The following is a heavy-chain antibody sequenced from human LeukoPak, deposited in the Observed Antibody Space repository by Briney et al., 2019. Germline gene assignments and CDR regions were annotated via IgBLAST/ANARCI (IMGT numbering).Heavy chain of an antibody. CDR3: TSWADSGNYYRGDDY. V-gene: IGHV3-73*01. J-gene: IGHJ4*02. CDR1: GFTFSGSA. Sequence: GGSLRLSCAASGFTFSGSAIHWVRQASGKGLEWVGRIRGKANSYATAYAASVKGRFTISRDDSKNTAYLQMNSLKTEDTAVYHCTSWADSGNYYRGDDYWGQGTLVTVSS. CDR2: IRGKANSYAT. D-gene: IGHD3-10*01.